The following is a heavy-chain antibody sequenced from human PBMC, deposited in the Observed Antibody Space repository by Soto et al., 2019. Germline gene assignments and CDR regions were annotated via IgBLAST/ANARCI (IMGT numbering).Heavy chain of an antibody. CDR2: INPASQLR. Sequence: QVQLMQSGTEVKRPGSSVKVSCRASGVSFNSYGFAGVRQAPGRGLEWVGKINPASQLRNYQQSLQGRVTITADPSTTTAYMELIGVTSEATAVYYCASMKLARLDHWGQGTLVTVSS. V-gene: IGHV1-69*09. CDR1: GVSFNSYG. CDR3: ASMKLARLDH. J-gene: IGHJ4*02. D-gene: IGHD3-16*01.